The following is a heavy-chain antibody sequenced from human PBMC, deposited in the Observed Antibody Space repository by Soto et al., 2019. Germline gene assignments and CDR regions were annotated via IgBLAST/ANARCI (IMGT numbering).Heavy chain of an antibody. CDR3: ARDLKFGQADY. CDR1: GGSISSYY. V-gene: IGHV4-4*07. Sequence: SETLSLTCTVSGGSISSYYWTWIRQPSGKGLEWIGRIYTSGSTNYNPSLKSRVTLSVDTSKNQFSLKLISVTAADTAVYYCARDLKFGQADYWGQGSQVTVSS. D-gene: IGHD3-10*01. CDR2: IYTSGST. J-gene: IGHJ4*02.